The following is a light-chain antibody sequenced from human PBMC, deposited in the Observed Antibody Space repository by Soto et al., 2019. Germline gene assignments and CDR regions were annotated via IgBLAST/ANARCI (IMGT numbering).Light chain of an antibody. CDR3: QQYNSYSWT. CDR2: KAS. Sequence: DIHMTQSPSTLSASVGYRVTITCRASQSITIWLAWYQQKAGKAPKLLIYKASSLESGVPSRFRGSGSGTEFTLTISSLQPDDFETYYCQQYNSYSWTFGQGTKVDIK. V-gene: IGKV1-5*03. CDR1: QSITIW. J-gene: IGKJ1*01.